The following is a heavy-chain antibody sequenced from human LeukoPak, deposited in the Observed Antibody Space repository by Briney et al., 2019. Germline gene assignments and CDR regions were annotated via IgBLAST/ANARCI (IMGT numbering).Heavy chain of an antibody. V-gene: IGHV5-51*01. CDR2: IYPGDSDT. CDR1: GYSFTTHW. CDR3: ARRHGSGWYALDY. J-gene: IGHJ4*02. D-gene: IGHD6-19*01. Sequence: GESLKISYKTSGYSFTTHWIGWVRLMPGKGLEWMGVIYPGDSDTRYSPSFQGQVTISADKSISTAYLQWSSLKASDTGVYYCARRHGSGWYALDYWGQGTLVTVSS.